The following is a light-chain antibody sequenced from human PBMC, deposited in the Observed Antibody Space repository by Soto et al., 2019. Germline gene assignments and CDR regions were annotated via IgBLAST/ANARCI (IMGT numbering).Light chain of an antibody. Sequence: DIQMTQSPSSLSASVGDRVTITCRASQSISSYLNWYQQKPGKAPKLLTYVASSLQSGVPSRFSGSGSGTDFTLTITSLQPEDFATYYCQQSYSTPPWTFGQGTKVEIK. CDR3: QQSYSTPPWT. CDR1: QSISSY. CDR2: VAS. V-gene: IGKV1-39*01. J-gene: IGKJ1*01.